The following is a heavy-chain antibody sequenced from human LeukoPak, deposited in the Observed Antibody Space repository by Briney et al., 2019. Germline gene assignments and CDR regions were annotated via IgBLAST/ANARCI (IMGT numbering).Heavy chain of an antibody. CDR3: ARRRLWFGDLRGNWFDP. V-gene: IGHV1-8*02. Sequence: AASVKVSCKASGYTFTSYGFSWVRQATGQGLEWMGWMNPNSGNTGYAQKFQGRVTMTRNTSISTAYMELSSLRSEDTAVYYCARRRLWFGDLRGNWFDPWGQGTLVTVSS. CDR1: GYTFTSYG. CDR2: MNPNSGNT. J-gene: IGHJ5*02. D-gene: IGHD3-10*01.